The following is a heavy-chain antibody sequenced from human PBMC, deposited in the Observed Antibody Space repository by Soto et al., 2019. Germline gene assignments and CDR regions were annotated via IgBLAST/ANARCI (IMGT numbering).Heavy chain of an antibody. CDR3: ARGWTFDY. J-gene: IGHJ4*02. V-gene: IGHV4-34*01. D-gene: IGHD1-1*01. CDR2: INHSGST. CDR1: GGSFSGYY. Sequence: QVQLQQWGAGLLKPSETLSLTCAVYGGSFSGYYWSWIRQPPGKGLEWIGEINHSGSTNYNPSLKSRVTISVDTSKNQFSLKLSSVTAADTAVYYCARGWTFDYWGQGTLVTVSS.